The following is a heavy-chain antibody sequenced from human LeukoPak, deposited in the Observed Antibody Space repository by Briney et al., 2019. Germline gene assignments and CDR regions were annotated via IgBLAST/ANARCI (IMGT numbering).Heavy chain of an antibody. J-gene: IGHJ4*02. CDR1: GFTFSSYS. CDR2: ISSSSSYI. CDR3: ARAGAYCGGDCLYYFDY. Sequence: GGSLRLSCAASGFTFSSYSMNWVRQAPGKGLEWVSSISSSSSYIYYADSVKGRFTIPRDNAKNSLYPQMNSLRAEDTAVYYCARAGAYCGGDCLYYFDYWGQGTLVTVSS. V-gene: IGHV3-21*01. D-gene: IGHD2-21*02.